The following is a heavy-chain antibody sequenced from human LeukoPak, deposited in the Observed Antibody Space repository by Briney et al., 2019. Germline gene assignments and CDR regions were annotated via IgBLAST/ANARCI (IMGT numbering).Heavy chain of an antibody. CDR2: ISWNSGSI. J-gene: IGHJ5*02. D-gene: IGHD6-19*01. V-gene: IGHV3-9*01. Sequence: PGRSLRLSCAASGFTFDDYAMHWVRQAPGKGLEWVSGISWNSGSIGYADSVKGRFTISRDNAKNSLYLQMNSLRVEDTAVYYCARARFGSGWGEDWIDPWGHGTLVTVSS. CDR1: GFTFDDYA. CDR3: ARARFGSGWGEDWIDP.